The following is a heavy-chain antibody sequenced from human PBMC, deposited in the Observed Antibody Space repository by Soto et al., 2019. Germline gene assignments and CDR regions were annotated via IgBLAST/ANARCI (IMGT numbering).Heavy chain of an antibody. CDR1: GITFSDYY. V-gene: IGHV3-11*05. CDR2: ISGSSSYT. Sequence: QVQLVESGGGLVKPGGSLRLSCAASGITFSDYYMSWIRQAPGKGLEWVSYISGSSSYTNYADSVKGRFTISRDNAKTSLYLQMNSLRAEDTAVYYCARSLAYYFDYWGQGTLVTVSS. J-gene: IGHJ4*02. CDR3: ARSLAYYFDY.